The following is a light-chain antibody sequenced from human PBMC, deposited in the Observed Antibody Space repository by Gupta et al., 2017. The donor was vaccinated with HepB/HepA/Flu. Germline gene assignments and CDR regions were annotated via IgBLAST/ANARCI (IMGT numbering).Light chain of an antibody. CDR2: NTN. J-gene: IGLJ1*01. CDR1: NSNVGSHN. Sequence: QSVVTQPPSASGTPGQRATISCSGSNSNVGSHNVKWFHQLPVRAPKLLIDNTNQRPSGVPDRFSGSKSGTSASLAISGLQSEDEADYFCGTWDNSLNAFVFGTGTKVTVL. V-gene: IGLV1-44*01. CDR3: GTWDNSLNAFV.